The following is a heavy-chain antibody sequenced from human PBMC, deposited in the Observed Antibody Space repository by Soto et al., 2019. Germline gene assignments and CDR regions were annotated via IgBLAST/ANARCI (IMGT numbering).Heavy chain of an antibody. J-gene: IGHJ5*02. D-gene: IGHD1-1*01. CDR1: GGSISSNY. CDR3: VASGRRESGTVKGWFDP. Sequence: SETLSLTCTVSGGSISSNYWSWIRQPPGKGLEWIGYIYNSGSTNYNPSLKSRVTISLDTSKNQFSLKLSSVTAADTAIYYCVASGRRESGTVKGWFDPWGQGTLVTSPQ. CDR2: IYNSGST. V-gene: IGHV4-59*01.